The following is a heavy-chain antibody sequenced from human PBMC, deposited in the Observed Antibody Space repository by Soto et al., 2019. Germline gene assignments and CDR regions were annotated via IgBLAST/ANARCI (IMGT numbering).Heavy chain of an antibody. Sequence: GGSLRLSCAASGFTFSSYAMSWVRQAPGKGLEWVSAISGSGGSTYYADSVKGRFTISRDNSKNTLYLQMNSLRAEDTAVYYCGKDYSSRRIAVGAHWLDPWGQGTLVTVTS. CDR2: ISGSGGST. D-gene: IGHD6-19*01. CDR1: GFTFSSYA. CDR3: GKDYSSRRIAVGAHWLDP. V-gene: IGHV3-23*01. J-gene: IGHJ5*02.